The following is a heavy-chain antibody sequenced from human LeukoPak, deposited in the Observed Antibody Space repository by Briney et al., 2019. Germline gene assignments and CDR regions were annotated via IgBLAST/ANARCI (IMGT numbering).Heavy chain of an antibody. CDR3: AKDLMGRAFDI. V-gene: IGHV3-23*01. CDR1: GFSFSSYG. Sequence: PSGGSLRLSCAASGFSFSSYGMHWVRQAPGKGLEWVSAISGSGGSTYYADSVKGRFTISRDNSKNTLYLQMNSLRAEDTAVYYCAKDLMGRAFDIWGQGTMVTVSS. J-gene: IGHJ3*02. D-gene: IGHD3-10*01. CDR2: ISGSGGST.